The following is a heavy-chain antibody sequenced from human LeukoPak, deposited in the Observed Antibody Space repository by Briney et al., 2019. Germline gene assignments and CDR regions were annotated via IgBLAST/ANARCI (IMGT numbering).Heavy chain of an antibody. Sequence: PGGSLRLSCTASGFTFGDYAMSWVRQAPGRGLEWVGFNRSKAYGGTTEYAASVKGRFTISRDDTISIAYLQMNSLKTEDTAVYYCVTADIVVVPAALDYGMDVWGQGTTVTVSS. CDR3: VTADIVVVPAALDYGMDV. CDR1: GFTFGDYA. J-gene: IGHJ6*02. CDR2: NRSKAYGGTT. D-gene: IGHD2-2*01. V-gene: IGHV3-49*04.